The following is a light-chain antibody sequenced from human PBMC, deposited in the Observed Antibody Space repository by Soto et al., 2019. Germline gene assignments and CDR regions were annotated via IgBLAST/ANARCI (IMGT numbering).Light chain of an antibody. CDR1: QSVSSSY. J-gene: IGKJ4*01. CDR3: QQRSNWPLT. CDR2: GAS. Sequence: EIVLTQSPGTLSLSPGERATLSFRTSQSVSSSYSAWYQQRPGQAPSLLIYGASSRATGIPDRFSGSGSGTEFTLTIDSLQSEDFAVYYRQQRSNWPLTFGGGTKVDIK. V-gene: IGKV3D-20*02.